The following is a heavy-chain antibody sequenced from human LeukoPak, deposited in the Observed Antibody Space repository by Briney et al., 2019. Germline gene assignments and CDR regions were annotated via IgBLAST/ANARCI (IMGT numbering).Heavy chain of an antibody. CDR1: GGSFSGYY. V-gene: IGHV4-34*01. J-gene: IGHJ6*03. D-gene: IGHD3-22*01. CDR3: ASSGYYDYYYYYMDV. CDR2: INHSGST. Sequence: SETLSLTCAVYGGSFSGYYWSWIRQPPGKGLEWIGEINHSGSTNYNPSLKSRVTISVDTSKNQFSLKLSSVTAADTAVYYCASSGYYDYYYYYMDVWGKGTTVTVSS.